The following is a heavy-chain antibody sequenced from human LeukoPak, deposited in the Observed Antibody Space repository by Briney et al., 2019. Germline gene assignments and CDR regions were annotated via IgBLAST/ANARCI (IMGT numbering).Heavy chain of an antibody. CDR3: ATGASKVTTDFANY. D-gene: IGHD4-17*01. CDR1: GYSFTNYW. Sequence: RGASLTISCKGSGYSFTNYWISWVRQLPGKGLEWMGRIDPSDSYTKYSPSFEGHVTISVDKSISTAFLQWSSLKASDSAMYYCATGASKVTTDFANYWGQGSQVAVSS. CDR2: IDPSDSYT. V-gene: IGHV5-10-1*01. J-gene: IGHJ4*02.